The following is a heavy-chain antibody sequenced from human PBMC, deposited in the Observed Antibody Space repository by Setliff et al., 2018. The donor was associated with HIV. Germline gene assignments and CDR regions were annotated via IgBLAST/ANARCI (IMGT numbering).Heavy chain of an antibody. CDR3: VRWYYCVSGACYRADY. Sequence: LSLTCSVYGTSFSDHYRSWVRQTPGKGLEWIGEMNQSGTTNYNPSLKSRVTMSIDTSERQFSLKLTSVTAADTAVYYCVRWYYCVSGACYRADYWGQGTMVTVSS. CDR1: GTSFSDHY. V-gene: IGHV4-34*01. D-gene: IGHD2-21*02. J-gene: IGHJ4*02. CDR2: MNQSGTT.